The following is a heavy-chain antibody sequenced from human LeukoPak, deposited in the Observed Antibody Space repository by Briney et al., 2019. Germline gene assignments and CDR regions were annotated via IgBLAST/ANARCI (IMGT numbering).Heavy chain of an antibody. CDR1: GDSISSSSYF. D-gene: IGHD3-10*01. V-gene: IGHV4-39*01. J-gene: IGHJ4*02. CDR3: ARTRYYYNSRSYGAPYYFDY. CDR2: IYYSGST. Sequence: SETLSLTCTVSGDSISSSSYFWGWIRQPPGKGLEWIGSIYYSGSTYYNPSLKSRVTISVDTSKNQFSLKLSSVTAADTAVYYCARTRYYYNSRSYGAPYYFDYWGQGTLVTVSS.